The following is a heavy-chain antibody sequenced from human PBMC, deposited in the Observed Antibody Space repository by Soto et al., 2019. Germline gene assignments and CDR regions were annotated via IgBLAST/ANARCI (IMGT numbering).Heavy chain of an antibody. CDR2: IPQDGVDG. Sequence: PGGSRRLSCEVSGFTFSMYSMSWVRQSPGKGLVWVAKIPQDGVDGHYADSVKGRFIISRDNDKNSLHLQLNNLRAEDTAVYYCARDHLILPAHDFFYGSDVWGRGATVTVSS. J-gene: IGHJ6*02. V-gene: IGHV3-7*03. CDR3: ARDHLILPAHDFFYGSDV. D-gene: IGHD2-21*02. CDR1: GFTFSMYS.